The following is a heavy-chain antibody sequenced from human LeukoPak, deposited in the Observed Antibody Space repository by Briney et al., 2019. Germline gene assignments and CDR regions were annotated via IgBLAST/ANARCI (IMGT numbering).Heavy chain of an antibody. CDR3: ARTHPDYYYYYMDV. CDR1: GYSISSGYY. V-gene: IGHV4-38-2*02. CDR2: IYHSGST. Sequence: SETLSLTCTVSGYSISSGYYWGWIRQPPGKGLEWIASIYHSGSTYYSPSLKSRVTISVDTSKNQFSLKLSSVTATDTAVYYCARTHPDYYYYYMDVWGKGTTVTVSS. J-gene: IGHJ6*03.